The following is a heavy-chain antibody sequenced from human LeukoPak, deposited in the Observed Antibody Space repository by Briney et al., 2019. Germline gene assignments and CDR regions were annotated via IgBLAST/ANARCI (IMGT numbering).Heavy chain of an antibody. V-gene: IGHV3-30-3*01. J-gene: IGHJ3*02. CDR2: ISYDGSNK. CDR3: ARGRGYSGYDFPSTAFDI. D-gene: IGHD5-12*01. CDR1: AFTFTSYA. Sequence: GRSLRLSCAASAFTFTSYAMHWVRQAPGKGLEWVAVISYDGSNKYYADSVRGRFTISRDNSKNTLYLQMNSLRAEDTAICYCARGRGYSGYDFPSTAFDIWGQGTMVTVSS.